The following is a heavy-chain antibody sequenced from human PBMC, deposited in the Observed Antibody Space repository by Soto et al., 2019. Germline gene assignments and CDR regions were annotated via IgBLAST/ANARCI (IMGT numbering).Heavy chain of an antibody. CDR3: ARDGRYYYDSSGYYSGDAFDI. J-gene: IGHJ3*02. CDR2: IIPIFGTA. V-gene: IGHV1-69*13. Sequence: SVKVSCKASGGTFSSYAISWVRQAPGQGLEWMGGIIPIFGTANYAQKFQGRVTVTADESTSTAYMELSSLRSEDTAVYYCARDGRYYYDSSGYYSGDAFDIWGQGTMVTV. CDR1: GGTFSSYA. D-gene: IGHD3-22*01.